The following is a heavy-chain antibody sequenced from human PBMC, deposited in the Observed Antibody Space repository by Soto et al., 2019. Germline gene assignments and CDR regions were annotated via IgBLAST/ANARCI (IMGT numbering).Heavy chain of an antibody. CDR3: ASSLLVGYGLEGESD. CDR2: ISAYNGNT. V-gene: IGHV1-18*01. D-gene: IGHD5-18*01. J-gene: IGHJ4*02. CDR1: GYTFTSYG. Sequence: QVQLVQSGAEVKKPGASVKVSCKASGYTFTSYGISWVRQAPGQGLEWMGWISAYNGNTNYAQKLQGRVTMTTDTSTSTASMDLRSLRSDDTAVYYCASSLLVGYGLEGESDWGQGTLVTVSS.